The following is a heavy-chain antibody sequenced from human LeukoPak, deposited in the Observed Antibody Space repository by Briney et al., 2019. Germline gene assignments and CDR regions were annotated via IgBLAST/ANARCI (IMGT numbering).Heavy chain of an antibody. Sequence: GGSLRLSCAASGFTFSSYWMHWVRRAPGKGLVWVSRINSDGSSTSYADSVKGRFTISRDNAKNTLYLQMNSLRAEDTAVYYCARDPRFYYDSSADDAFDIWGQGTMVTVSS. CDR1: GFTFSSYW. CDR2: INSDGSST. J-gene: IGHJ3*02. CDR3: ARDPRFYYDSSADDAFDI. V-gene: IGHV3-74*01. D-gene: IGHD3-22*01.